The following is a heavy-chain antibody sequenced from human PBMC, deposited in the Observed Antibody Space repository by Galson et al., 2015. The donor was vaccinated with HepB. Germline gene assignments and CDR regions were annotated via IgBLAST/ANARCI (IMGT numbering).Heavy chain of an antibody. CDR2: IRSKANSYAT. CDR3: TSYSGSYLGPGQYYFDY. V-gene: IGHV3-73*01. CDR1: GFTFSGSA. Sequence: SLRLSCAASGFTFSGSAMHWVRQASGKGLEWVGRIRSKANSYATAYAASVKGRFTISRDDSKNTAYLQMNSLKTEDTAVYYCTSYSGSYLGPGQYYFDYWGQGTLVTVSS. J-gene: IGHJ4*02. D-gene: IGHD1-26*01.